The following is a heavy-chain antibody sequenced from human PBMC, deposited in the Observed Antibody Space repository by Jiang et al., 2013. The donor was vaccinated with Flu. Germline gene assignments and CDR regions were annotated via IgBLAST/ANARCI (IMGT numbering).Heavy chain of an antibody. D-gene: IGHD1-7*01. Sequence: VQLLESGGGLVQPGESLRLSCAASGFSFSIFWMSWIRQAPGKGLEWVANIKHDGSDKYYVDSVKGRFTISRDNAKNSLYLQMNSLRAEDTALYYCARILGTADNWFDPWGQGTLVTVSS. CDR1: GFSFSIFW. CDR3: ARILGTADNWFDP. V-gene: IGHV3-7*03. CDR2: IKHDGSDK. J-gene: IGHJ5*02.